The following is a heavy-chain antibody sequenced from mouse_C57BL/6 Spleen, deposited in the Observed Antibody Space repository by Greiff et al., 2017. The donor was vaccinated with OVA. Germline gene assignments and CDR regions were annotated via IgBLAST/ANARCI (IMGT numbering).Heavy chain of an antibody. CDR3: ARCQLGRGYYFDY. V-gene: IGHV1-55*01. Sequence: VQLQQPGAELVKPGASVKMSCKASGYTFTSYWITWVKQRPGQGLEWIGDIYPGSGSTNYNEKFKSKATLTVDTSSSTAYMQLSSLTSEDSAVYYCARCQLGRGYYFDYWGQGTTLTVSS. CDR1: GYTFTSYW. D-gene: IGHD4-1*02. CDR2: IYPGSGST. J-gene: IGHJ2*01.